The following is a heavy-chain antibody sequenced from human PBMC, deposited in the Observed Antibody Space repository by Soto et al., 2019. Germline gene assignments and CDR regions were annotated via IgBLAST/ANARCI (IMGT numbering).Heavy chain of an antibody. CDR3: AREQYNWKL. V-gene: IGHV4-59*02. CDR2: VYHTGNT. D-gene: IGHD1-20*01. CDR1: GVSVTGYY. Sequence: SETLSLTCSVSGVSVTGYYWTWIRHSPGKGLEWIGYVYHTGNTYYNPSLKSRVTISLDTSKNQVSLRLRSATAADTAVYYCAREQYNWKLWGQGTLVTVSS. J-gene: IGHJ4*02.